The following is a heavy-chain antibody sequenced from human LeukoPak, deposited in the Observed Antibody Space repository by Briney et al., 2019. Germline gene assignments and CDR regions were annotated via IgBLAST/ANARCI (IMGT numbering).Heavy chain of an antibody. CDR1: GFTFSSYS. V-gene: IGHV3-21*01. Sequence: GGSLRLSCAASGFTFSSYSMNWVRQAPGKGLEGVSSISSSSSYIYYADSVKGRFTISRDNAKNSLYLQMNSLRAEDTAVYYCARVQVVVITNYYYGMNVWGQGTTVTVSS. J-gene: IGHJ6*02. CDR2: ISSSSSYI. D-gene: IGHD3-22*01. CDR3: ARVQVVVITNYYYGMNV.